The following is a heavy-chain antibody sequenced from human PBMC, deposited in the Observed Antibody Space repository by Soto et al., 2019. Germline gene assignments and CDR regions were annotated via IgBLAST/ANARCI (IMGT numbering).Heavy chain of an antibody. V-gene: IGHV4-30-4*01. J-gene: IGHJ5*01. CDR3: ARGRYCLTGRCFPNWFDS. CDR1: GDSISTVDYF. CDR2: IYKSATT. Sequence: SEALSLTCSVSGDSISTVDYFWAWVRQPPGQALEYIGYIYKSATTYYNPSFESRVAISHDTSKSQFSLNVTSLTAADTAVYFCARGRYCLTGRCFPNWFDSWGQGTLVTVSS. D-gene: IGHD2-15*01.